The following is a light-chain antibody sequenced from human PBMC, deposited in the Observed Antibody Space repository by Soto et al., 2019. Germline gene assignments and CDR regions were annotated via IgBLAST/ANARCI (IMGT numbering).Light chain of an antibody. CDR1: QDITNY. CDR2: DGS. Sequence: DIQMTQSPSSLSASVGDRVTITCQASQDITNYLNWYQQKPGKAPRLLVYDGSNLDTGVPSRFSGSGSGTNFSFTISSLHPEDIATYYYQQFDSLPITFGQGTRLE. CDR3: QQFDSLPIT. J-gene: IGKJ5*01. V-gene: IGKV1-33*01.